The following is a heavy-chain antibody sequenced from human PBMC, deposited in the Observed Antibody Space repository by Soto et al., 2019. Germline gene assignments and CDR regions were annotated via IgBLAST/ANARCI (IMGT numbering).Heavy chain of an antibody. D-gene: IGHD6-13*01. CDR3: AKAPYSSSWYLFDY. CDR2: ISGSGGST. Sequence: GGSLRLSCAASGFTFSSYAMSWVRQAPGKGLEWVSAISGSGGSTYYADSVKGRFTISRDNSKNTLYLQMNSLRAEDTAVHYCAKAPYSSSWYLFDYWGQGTLVTVSS. V-gene: IGHV3-23*01. J-gene: IGHJ4*02. CDR1: GFTFSSYA.